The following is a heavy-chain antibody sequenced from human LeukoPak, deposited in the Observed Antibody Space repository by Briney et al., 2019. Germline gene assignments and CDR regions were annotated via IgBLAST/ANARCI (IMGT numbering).Heavy chain of an antibody. D-gene: IGHD3-3*02. V-gene: IGHV3-23*01. CDR3: AKDIFSSVGTPDY. CDR1: GFIFKSYA. J-gene: IGHJ4*02. Sequence: PGGSLRLSCAPSGFIFKSYATGWVRHAPGKGLGWLSGITGRGDDTKYADSVKGRFIISRDNSKNTVHLHLNGLTVEDAAVYYCAKDIFSSVGTPDYWGQGTRVTVSS. CDR2: ITGRGDDT.